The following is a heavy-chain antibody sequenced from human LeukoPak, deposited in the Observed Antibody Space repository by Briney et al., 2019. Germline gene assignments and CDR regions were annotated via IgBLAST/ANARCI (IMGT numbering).Heavy chain of an antibody. Sequence: SETLSLTCTVSGGSISSGSYYWSWIRQPAGKGLEWIGRIYTSGSTNYNPSLKSRATMSVDTSKNQFSLKLSSVTAADTAVYYCARDSGYCTNGVCYGENNWFDPWGQGTLVTVSS. D-gene: IGHD2-8*01. CDR2: IYTSGST. J-gene: IGHJ5*02. CDR1: GGSISSGSYY. CDR3: ARDSGYCTNGVCYGENNWFDP. V-gene: IGHV4-61*02.